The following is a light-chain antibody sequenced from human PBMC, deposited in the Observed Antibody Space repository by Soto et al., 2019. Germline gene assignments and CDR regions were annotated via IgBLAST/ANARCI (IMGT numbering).Light chain of an antibody. CDR2: GAS. CDR1: QSVSSSY. Sequence: EIVLTQSPGTLSLSPGERATLSCRASQSVSSSYLAWYQQKPGQAPRLLIYGASIRATGIPDRFSGSGSGTDFTLTISRLEPVDSAVYYCQQYANSPYTFGQGTRMEIK. CDR3: QQYANSPYT. J-gene: IGKJ2*01. V-gene: IGKV3-20*01.